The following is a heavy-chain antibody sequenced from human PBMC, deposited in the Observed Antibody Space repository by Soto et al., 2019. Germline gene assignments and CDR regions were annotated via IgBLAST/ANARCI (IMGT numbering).Heavy chain of an antibody. V-gene: IGHV3-30*03. J-gene: IGHJ4*02. CDR1: GFSFSSYG. CDR3: VAGQYFFDD. D-gene: IGHD6-19*01. CDR2: ISYDGSNK. Sequence: GGSMRLSCAASGFSFSSYGMQWVRQAPGKGLEWVAVISYDGSNKYYADSVKDRFTISKDNSKKTLYLQMNSLRADDTAVYYCVAGQYFFDDCGQGIRVTVAS.